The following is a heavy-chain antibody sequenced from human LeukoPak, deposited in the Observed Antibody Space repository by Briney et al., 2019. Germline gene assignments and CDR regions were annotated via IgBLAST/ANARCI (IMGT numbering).Heavy chain of an antibody. D-gene: IGHD3-16*01. CDR2: IYGSGTT. CDR3: ASVGGDSPY. Sequence: SETLSLTCTVSGYSISSGHFWSWIRQPPGKGLEWIGSIYGSGTTYYDPPLRSRVSISADTSKNHFSLELSSVTAADTAVYYSASVGGDSPYWGQGTLVIVSS. V-gene: IGHV4-38-2*02. CDR1: GYSISSGHF. J-gene: IGHJ4*02.